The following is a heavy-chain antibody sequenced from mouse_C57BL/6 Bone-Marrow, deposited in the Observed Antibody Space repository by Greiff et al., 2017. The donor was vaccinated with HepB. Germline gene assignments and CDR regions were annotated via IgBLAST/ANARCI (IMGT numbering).Heavy chain of an antibody. CDR1: GFSLTSYG. D-gene: IGHD2-5*01. CDR3: ASYSNYGLYYAMDY. Sequence: VQLQQSGPGLVQPSQSLSITCTVSGFSLTSYGVHWFRQSPGKGLEWLGVIWRGGSTDYNAAFMSRLSITKDNSKSQVFFKMNSLQADDTAIYYCASYSNYGLYYAMDYWGQGTSVTVSS. CDR2: IWRGGST. V-gene: IGHV2-5*01. J-gene: IGHJ4*01.